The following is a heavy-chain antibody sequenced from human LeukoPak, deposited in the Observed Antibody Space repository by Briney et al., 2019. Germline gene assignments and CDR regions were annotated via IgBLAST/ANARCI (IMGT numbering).Heavy chain of an antibody. V-gene: IGHV4-38-2*01. D-gene: IGHD3-22*01. CDR2: IFHNGSI. Sequence: PSETLSLTCVVSGYSIDSGYYWGWLRHSPGRGLGWIATIFHNGSIYYNPSLKSLVTLSVDTSKHVFILQFYSLTAADTSVYYGARIVISYYCDSSTYYPNVFDVWGQGTMVSVSS. CDR3: ARIVISYYCDSSTYYPNVFDV. J-gene: IGHJ3*01. CDR1: GYSIDSGYY.